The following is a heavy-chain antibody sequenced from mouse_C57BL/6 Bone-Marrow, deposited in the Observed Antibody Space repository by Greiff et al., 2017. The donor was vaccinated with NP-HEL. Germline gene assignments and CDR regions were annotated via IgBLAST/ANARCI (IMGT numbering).Heavy chain of an antibody. CDR2: FHPYNDDT. CDR3: AIGANYGSSSHWYFDV. V-gene: IGHV1-47*01. J-gene: IGHJ1*03. D-gene: IGHD1-1*01. Sequence: QVQLQQSGAELVKPGASVKMSCKASGYTFTTYPIEWMKQNHGKSLEWIGNFHPYNDDTKYNEKFKGKATLTVEKSSSTVYLELSRLTSDDSAVYYCAIGANYGSSSHWYFDVWGTGTTVTVSS. CDR1: GYTFTTYP.